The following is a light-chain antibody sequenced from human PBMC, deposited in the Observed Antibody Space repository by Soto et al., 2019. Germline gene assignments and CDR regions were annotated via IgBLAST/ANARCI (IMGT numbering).Light chain of an antibody. CDR1: TSNVESNT. Sequence: QAVVTQPPSASGTPGQRVTISCSESTSNVESNTVNWYQQLPGTAPKLLIYNHNQRPSGVPDRFSGSKSGTSASLAISGLQSEDEATYYCATWDDSLNGPVFGGGIKLTVL. V-gene: IGLV1-44*01. CDR2: NHN. J-gene: IGLJ3*02. CDR3: ATWDDSLNGPV.